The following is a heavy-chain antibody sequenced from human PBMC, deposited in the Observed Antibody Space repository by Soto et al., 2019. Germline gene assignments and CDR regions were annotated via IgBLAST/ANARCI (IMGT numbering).Heavy chain of an antibody. CDR3: ARSSRSYFDY. CDR2: IYDSGST. CDR1: GGSISRSGYF. J-gene: IGHJ4*02. Sequence: QVQLQESGPGLVKPSQTLSLTCTVSGGSISRSGYFWSWIRQHPGKGLEWIGYIYDSGSTYYNPSLKSRVSPSVDTSKNQFSLNLTSVTAADTAMYYCARSSRSYFDYWGQGTLVTVSS. V-gene: IGHV4-31*03.